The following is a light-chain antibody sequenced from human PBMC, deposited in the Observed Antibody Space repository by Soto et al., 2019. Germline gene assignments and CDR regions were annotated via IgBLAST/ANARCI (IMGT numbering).Light chain of an antibody. CDR1: NSDVGGFNY. Sequence: QSALTQPASVSGSPGQSITISCTGTNSDVGGFNYVSWYQHHPGKAPKLMIYDVSYRPSGVSYRFSGSKSGNTASLTISGLQAEDEADYYCNSYTTSGPWVFGGGTTLTVL. CDR3: NSYTTSGPWV. CDR2: DVS. V-gene: IGLV2-14*03. J-gene: IGLJ3*02.